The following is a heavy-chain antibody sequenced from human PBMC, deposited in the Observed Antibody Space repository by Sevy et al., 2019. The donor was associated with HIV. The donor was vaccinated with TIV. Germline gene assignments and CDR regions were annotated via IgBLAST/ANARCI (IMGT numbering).Heavy chain of an antibody. CDR3: ARDFDTGTPVY. D-gene: IGHD1-1*01. V-gene: IGHV1-2*02. J-gene: IGHJ4*02. CDR1: GYTFTGYY. Sequence: ASVKVSCKASGYTFTGYYMHWVRQAPGQGLEWMGWISTNSGGTNYAQKFQGRVTMTRDTSISTAYMELSSLGSDDTAVYYCARDFDTGTPVYWGQGTLVTVSS. CDR2: ISTNSGGT.